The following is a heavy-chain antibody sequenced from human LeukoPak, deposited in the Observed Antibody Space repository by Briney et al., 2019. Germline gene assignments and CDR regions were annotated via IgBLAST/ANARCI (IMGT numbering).Heavy chain of an antibody. D-gene: IGHD5-12*01. Sequence: GGSLRLSCAASGFTFSSYAMSWVRQAPGKGLEWVSAISGSGGSTYYADSVKGRFTISRDNSKNTLYLQMNSLRAEDMAVYYCAKDLWGGYDFDYWGQGTLVTVSS. CDR1: GFTFSSYA. CDR2: ISGSGGST. V-gene: IGHV3-23*01. J-gene: IGHJ4*02. CDR3: AKDLWGGYDFDY.